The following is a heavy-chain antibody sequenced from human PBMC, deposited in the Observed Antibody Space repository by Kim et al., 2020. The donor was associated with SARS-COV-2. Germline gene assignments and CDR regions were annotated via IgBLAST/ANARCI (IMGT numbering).Heavy chain of an antibody. Sequence: GGSLRLSCAAAGFSFPDYTMHWVRQAPGKGLEWVSLISWDGRITNYADSVKGRFTISRDNSKNSLCLQMNSLRTEDTALYYCAKDIGVSSSSTFDYWGQGTLVTVSS. CDR3: AKDIGVSSSSTFDY. V-gene: IGHV3-43*01. D-gene: IGHD6-6*01. CDR1: GFSFPDYT. J-gene: IGHJ4*02. CDR2: ISWDGRIT.